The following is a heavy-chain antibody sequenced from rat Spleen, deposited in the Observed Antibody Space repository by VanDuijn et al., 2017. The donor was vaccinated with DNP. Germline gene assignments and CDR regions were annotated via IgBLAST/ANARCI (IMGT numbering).Heavy chain of an antibody. D-gene: IGHD1-6*01. Sequence: EVQLVESGGGLVQPGRSLKLSCVASGFTFNNYWMTWIRQAPGKGLEWVASITNTGGSTYYPDSVKDRFTISRDNAESTLYLQMNSLRSEDTATYYCTRKYTTDYYWYFDFWGPGTMVTVSS. V-gene: IGHV5-31*01. J-gene: IGHJ1*01. CDR3: TRKYTTDYYWYFDF. CDR1: GFTFNNYW. CDR2: ITNTGGST.